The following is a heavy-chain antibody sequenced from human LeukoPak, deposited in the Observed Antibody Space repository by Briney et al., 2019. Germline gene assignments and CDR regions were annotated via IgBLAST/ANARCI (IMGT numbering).Heavy chain of an antibody. D-gene: IGHD5-24*01. J-gene: IGHJ3*02. CDR1: GFNFDEYA. V-gene: IGHV3-9*01. Sequence: GRSLRLSCAASGFNFDEYAMHWVRQAPAKGLEWVSGIDGNSGSVGYADSVKGRFTISRDNVKNSLSLQMNGLRAEDTALYYCVKDRKSRDLDSLDIWGQGTMVIVSS. CDR3: VKDRKSRDLDSLDI. CDR2: IDGNSGSV.